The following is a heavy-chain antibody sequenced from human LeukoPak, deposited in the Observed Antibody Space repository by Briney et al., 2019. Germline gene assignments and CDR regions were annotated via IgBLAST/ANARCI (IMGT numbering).Heavy chain of an antibody. J-gene: IGHJ4*02. Sequence: SETLSLTCTVSGGSISSYYWSWIRQPPGKGLEWIGYIYYSGSTNYNPSLKSRVTTSVDTSKNQFSLKLSSVTAADTAVYYCARLGYYDSSGYNYWGQGTLVTVSS. CDR3: ARLGYYDSSGYNY. V-gene: IGHV4-59*08. D-gene: IGHD3-22*01. CDR2: IYYSGST. CDR1: GGSISSYY.